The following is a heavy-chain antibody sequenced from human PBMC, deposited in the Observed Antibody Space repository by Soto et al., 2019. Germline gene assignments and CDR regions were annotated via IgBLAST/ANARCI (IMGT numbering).Heavy chain of an antibody. J-gene: IGHJ4*02. CDR3: ARPLYSSTWYSDY. CDR1: GFTVSTNY. Sequence: GGSLRLSCAASGFTVSTNYMSWVRQAPGKGLEWVSVIYSGGSTSYADSVKGRFTISRDNSKNTLYLQMNSLRAEDTAVYYCARPLYSSTWYSDYWGQGTLVTVSS. V-gene: IGHV3-66*04. D-gene: IGHD6-13*01. CDR2: IYSGGST.